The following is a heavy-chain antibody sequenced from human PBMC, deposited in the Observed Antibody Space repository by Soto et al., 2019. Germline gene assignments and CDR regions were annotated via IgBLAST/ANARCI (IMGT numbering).Heavy chain of an antibody. Sequence: VELLESGGGLVQPGGSLRLSCVASGFAFSDYAMNWVRQSPGRGLEWVSGVGPGGDDTYYADSVRGRFTVSSDNAKNTLYLEMRTLTVSHTATYFCARGSAFWGQGTLVTVSS. CDR2: VGPGGDDT. CDR3: ARGSAF. V-gene: IGHV3-23*01. CDR1: GFAFSDYA. D-gene: IGHD2-15*01. J-gene: IGHJ4*02.